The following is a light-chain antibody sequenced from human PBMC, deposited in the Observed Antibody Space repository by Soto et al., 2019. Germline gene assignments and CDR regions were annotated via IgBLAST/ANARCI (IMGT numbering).Light chain of an antibody. CDR1: SSDIGGYNY. CDR2: EVT. V-gene: IGLV2-14*01. Sequence: QSALTRPASVSGSPGQSVTISCTGASSDIGGYNYVSWYQHHPGKAPKLLIYEVTNRPSGVSNRFSGSKSGKTASLTISGLQAEDEADYYCSSYTSSGSLFYVFGTGTKVTVL. J-gene: IGLJ1*01. CDR3: SSYTSSGSLFYV.